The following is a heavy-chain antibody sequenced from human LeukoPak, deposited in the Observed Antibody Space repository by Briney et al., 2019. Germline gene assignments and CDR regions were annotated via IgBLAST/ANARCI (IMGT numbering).Heavy chain of an antibody. V-gene: IGHV4-59*08. CDR1: GVSIRSYY. CDR2: SYYSGSA. CDR3: ASTYYYASGTHHRPFDY. D-gene: IGHD3-10*01. J-gene: IGHJ4*02. Sequence: PSETLSLTCTVSGVSIRSYYWSWIRQPPGKGLEWIGYSYYSGSANYNPSLKSRVTISVDTSKNQFSLKLTSVTAADTAVYYCASTYYYASGTHHRPFDYWGQGTLVTVSS.